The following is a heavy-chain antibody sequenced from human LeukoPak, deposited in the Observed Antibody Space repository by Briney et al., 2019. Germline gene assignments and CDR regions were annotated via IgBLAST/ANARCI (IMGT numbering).Heavy chain of an antibody. CDR1: GDSMSSSRYY. D-gene: IGHD1-26*01. CDR2: IYYSGST. V-gene: IGHV4-39*02. CDR3: ARLRSGTYCFDN. Sequence: SETLSLTCTVSGDSMSSSRYYWGWIRQSPGKGLEWIGYIYYSGSTNYNPSLKSRVTISVDTSKNHFSLKLSSVTAADTAVYYCARLRSGTYCFDNWGQGTLVTVSS. J-gene: IGHJ4*02.